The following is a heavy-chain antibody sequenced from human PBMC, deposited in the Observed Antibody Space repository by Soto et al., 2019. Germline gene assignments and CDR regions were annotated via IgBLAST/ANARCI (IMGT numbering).Heavy chain of an antibody. Sequence: EQLEQSGAEVKQPGSSVRVSCKTSGGTFSTYAINWVRQAPGQGLEWMGAIIPLFGTADYSQKFQGRVTITADESTSTAYMELSSLRSDDTAVYFCARPKGTYSSGYYYFDFWGQGTLVTVSS. CDR1: GGTFSTYA. CDR2: IIPLFGTA. D-gene: IGHD6-19*01. CDR3: ARPKGTYSSGYYYFDF. J-gene: IGHJ4*02. V-gene: IGHV1-69*01.